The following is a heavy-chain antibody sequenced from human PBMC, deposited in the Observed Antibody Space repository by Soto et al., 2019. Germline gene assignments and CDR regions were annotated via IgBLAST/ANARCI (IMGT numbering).Heavy chain of an antibody. CDR3: APIGLVATIDFDH. CDR2: ISSSSSYI. D-gene: IGHD5-12*01. Sequence: GGSLRLSCAASGFIFGGYSMNWVRQAPGKGLEWISYISSSSSYIYYADSVKGRFTISRDNAKNSLYLQMNSLRAEDTAVYYCAPIGLVATIDFDHWGQGTLVTVSS. CDR1: GFIFGGYS. J-gene: IGHJ4*02. V-gene: IGHV3-21*05.